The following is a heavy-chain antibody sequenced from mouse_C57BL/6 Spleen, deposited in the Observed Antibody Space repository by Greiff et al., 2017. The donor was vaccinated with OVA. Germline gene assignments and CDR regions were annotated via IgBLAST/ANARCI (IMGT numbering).Heavy chain of an antibody. V-gene: IGHV1-59*01. CDR3: ASPYYDGSRNFDY. J-gene: IGHJ2*01. CDR2: IDPSDSYT. D-gene: IGHD1-1*01. CDR1: GYTFTSYW. Sequence: QVQLQQPGAELVRPGTSVKLSCKASGYTFTSYWMHWVKQRPGQGLEWIGVIDPSDSYTNYNQKFKGKAKLTVDTASSTAYMQLSSLTSEDSAVYYCASPYYDGSRNFDYWGQGTTLTVSS.